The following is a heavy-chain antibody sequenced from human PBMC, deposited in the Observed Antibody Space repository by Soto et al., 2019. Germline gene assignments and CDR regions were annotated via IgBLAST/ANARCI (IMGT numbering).Heavy chain of an antibody. CDR1: GFTFSSYG. V-gene: IGHV3-33*01. CDR3: ARGRAYCSTTSCYMRFHP. J-gene: IGHJ5*02. Sequence: SLRLSCAASGFTFSSYGMHWVRQAPGKGLEWVAVIWYDGSNKDYADCVKGRFTICRDNSKXXLSLQXNGLXAEDKVEDYCARGRAYCSTTSCYMRFHPWGQGTLVTFSS. CDR2: IWYDGSNK. D-gene: IGHD2-2*02.